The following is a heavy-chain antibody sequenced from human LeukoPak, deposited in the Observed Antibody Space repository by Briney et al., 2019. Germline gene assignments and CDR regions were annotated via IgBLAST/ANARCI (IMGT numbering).Heavy chain of an antibody. CDR3: ATVLYVQAVDY. Sequence: GGSLRLSCAVSGFTFSSYCMNWVRQAPGKGLEWISSISSSRSHIFYADSVKGRFTISRDNAKNSLFLQMNSLRAEDMAVYYCATVLYVQAVDYWGQGTLVTVSS. CDR2: ISSSRSHI. D-gene: IGHD2-8*01. CDR1: GFTFSSYC. V-gene: IGHV3-21*01. J-gene: IGHJ4*02.